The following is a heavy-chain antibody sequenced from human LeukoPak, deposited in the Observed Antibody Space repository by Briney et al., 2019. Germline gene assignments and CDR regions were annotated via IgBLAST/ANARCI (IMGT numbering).Heavy chain of an antibody. CDR1: GGSISSSSYY. D-gene: IGHD2-2*01. CDR3: ARHKYCSSTSCYAGGFYFGL. Sequence: SETLSLTCTVSGGSISSSSYYWGWIRQPPGKGLEWIGTIYYSGSTYYNPSLKSRVTISVDTSKNQFSLKLSSVTAADTAVYYCARHKYCSSTSCYAGGFYFGLWGRGTLVTVSS. V-gene: IGHV4-39*01. CDR2: IYYSGST. J-gene: IGHJ2*01.